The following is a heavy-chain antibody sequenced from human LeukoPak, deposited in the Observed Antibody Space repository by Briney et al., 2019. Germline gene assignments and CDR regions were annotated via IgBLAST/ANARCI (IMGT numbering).Heavy chain of an antibody. CDR1: GFKFGDYY. CDR2: ARSKANSYTT. J-gene: IGHJ4*02. V-gene: IGHV3-72*01. Sequence: PGGSLRLSCVGSGFKFGDYYMDWVRQAPGRGLEWVGQARSKANSYTTEYAASVKDRFTISRDDSKNSDYLQMNSLKTEDTAVYYCSDLGRSSLGYWGQGTLVTVSS. D-gene: IGHD2-21*01. CDR3: SDLGRSSLGY.